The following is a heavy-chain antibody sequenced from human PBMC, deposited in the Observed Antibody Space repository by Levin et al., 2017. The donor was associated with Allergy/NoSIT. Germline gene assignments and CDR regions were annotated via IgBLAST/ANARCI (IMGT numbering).Heavy chain of an antibody. D-gene: IGHD6-19*01. Sequence: ASVKVSCKASGGTFSSYAISWVRQAPGQGLEWMGGIIPIFGTANYAQKFQGRVTITADESTSTAYMELSSLRSEDTAVYYCASTFIAVAGSSGGFDYWGQGTLVTVSS. CDR3: ASTFIAVAGSSGGFDY. V-gene: IGHV1-69*13. CDR1: GGTFSSYA. J-gene: IGHJ4*02. CDR2: IIPIFGTA.